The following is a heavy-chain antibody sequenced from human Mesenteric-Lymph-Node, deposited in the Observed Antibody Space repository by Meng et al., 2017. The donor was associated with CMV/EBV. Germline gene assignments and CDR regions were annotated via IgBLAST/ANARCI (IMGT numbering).Heavy chain of an antibody. V-gene: IGHV4-34*01. CDR2: INHSGST. D-gene: IGHD1-26*01. CDR1: GGSFSGYY. CDR3: AKKVGAFDY. Sequence: SETLSLTCAVYGGSFSGYYWSWIRQPPGKGLEWIGEINHSGSTNYNPSLKSRVTISVDTSKNQFSLKLSSVTAADTAVYYCAKKVGAFDYWGQGTLVTVSS. J-gene: IGHJ4*02.